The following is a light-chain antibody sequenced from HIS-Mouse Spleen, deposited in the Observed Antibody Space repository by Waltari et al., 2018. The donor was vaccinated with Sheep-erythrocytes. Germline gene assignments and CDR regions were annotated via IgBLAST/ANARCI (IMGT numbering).Light chain of an antibody. CDR1: SSNIGSNY. CDR2: RNN. J-gene: IGLJ1*01. Sequence: QSVLTQPPSASGTPGQRVTLSCSGSSSNIGSNYVYWYQQLQGTAPKLLIYRNNQRPSGVPDRFSGSKSGTSASLAISGLRSEDEADYYCAAWDDSLSAHVFGTGTKVTVL. V-gene: IGLV1-47*01. CDR3: AAWDDSLSAHV.